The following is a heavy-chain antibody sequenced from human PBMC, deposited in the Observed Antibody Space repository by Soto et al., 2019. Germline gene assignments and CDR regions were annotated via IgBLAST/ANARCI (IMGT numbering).Heavy chain of an antibody. CDR1: GDRVSSNSAT. CDR2: TYHRSKWYY. CDR3: AKVGAGQVPAPGYSDS. D-gene: IGHD3-9*01. V-gene: IGHV6-1*01. J-gene: IGHJ5*01. Sequence: SQTLALTCAISGDRVSSNSATWNWIRQSPSRGLEWLGRTYHRSKWYYDYAASVQSRISINPDTSKNQFSLQLKSVTPEYSAVYYCAKVGAGQVPAPGYSDSLAQRNLVTVSS.